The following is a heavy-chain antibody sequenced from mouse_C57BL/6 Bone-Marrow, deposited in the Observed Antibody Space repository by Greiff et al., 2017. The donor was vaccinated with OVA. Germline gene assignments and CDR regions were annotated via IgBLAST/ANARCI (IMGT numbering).Heavy chain of an antibody. CDR2: ISGGGGNT. CDR3: AATVVNYAMDY. Sequence: EVHLVESGGGLVKPGGSLKLSCAASGFTFSSYTMSWVRPTPEKRLEWVATISGGGGNTYYPDSVKGRFTISRDNAKNTLYLQMSSLRSEDTALYYCAATVVNYAMDYWGQGTSVTVSS. V-gene: IGHV5-9*01. J-gene: IGHJ4*01. D-gene: IGHD1-1*01. CDR1: GFTFSSYT.